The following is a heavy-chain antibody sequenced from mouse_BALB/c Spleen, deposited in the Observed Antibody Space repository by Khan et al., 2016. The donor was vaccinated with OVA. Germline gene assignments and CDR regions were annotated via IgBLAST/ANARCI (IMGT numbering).Heavy chain of an antibody. CDR3: ARTDYYGSSYYFDY. CDR2: IDPYNGGT. D-gene: IGHD1-1*01. CDR1: GYSFTDYN. J-gene: IGHJ2*01. V-gene: IGHV1S135*01. Sequence: VQLQQSGPELVKPGASVKVSCKASGYSFTDYNMFWVKQSHGKSLEWIGYIDPYNGGTSFNQKFKGKATLTVDKSSSTAFMHLSSLTSEDSAVFYCARTDYYGSSYYFDYWGQGTTLTVSS.